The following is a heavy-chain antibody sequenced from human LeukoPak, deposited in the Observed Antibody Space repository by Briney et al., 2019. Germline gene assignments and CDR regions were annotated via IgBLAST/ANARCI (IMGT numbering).Heavy chain of an antibody. CDR3: ATGLSITMVRGVTPFDH. CDR2: FDPEDGET. V-gene: IGHV1-24*01. Sequence: ASVKVSCKVSGYTLTELSMHWVRQAPGKGLEWMGGFDPEDGETIYAQKFQGRVTMTEDTSTDTAYMELSSLRSEDTAVYYCATGLSITMVRGVTPFDHWGQGTLVTVSS. J-gene: IGHJ4*02. D-gene: IGHD3-10*01. CDR1: GYTLTELS.